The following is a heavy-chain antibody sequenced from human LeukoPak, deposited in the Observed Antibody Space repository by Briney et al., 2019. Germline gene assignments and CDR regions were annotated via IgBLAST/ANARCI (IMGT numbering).Heavy chain of an antibody. V-gene: IGHV4-34*01. J-gene: IGHJ5*02. CDR3: ARHYGP. D-gene: IGHD3-16*01. CDR1: GGSFSGYY. CDR2: INHSGST. Sequence: SETLSLTCAVYGGSFSGYYWSWIRQPPGKGLEWIGEINHSGSTNYNPSLKSRVTISVDTSKNHFSLKLNSVAAADTAVYYCARHYGPWGQGTLVTVSS.